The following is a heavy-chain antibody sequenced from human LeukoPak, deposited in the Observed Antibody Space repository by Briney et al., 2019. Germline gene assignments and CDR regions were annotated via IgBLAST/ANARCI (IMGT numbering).Heavy chain of an antibody. CDR3: ARGHYYYDSSGYPTGDAFDI. CDR2: MNPNSGNT. Sequence: ASVKVSCKASGYTFTSYDINWVRQATGQGLEWMGWMNPNSGNTGYAQKFQGRVTMTRNTSISTAYMELSSLRSEDTAVYYCARGHYYYDSSGYPTGDAFDIWGQGTMVTVSS. J-gene: IGHJ3*02. V-gene: IGHV1-8*01. D-gene: IGHD3-22*01. CDR1: GYTFTSYD.